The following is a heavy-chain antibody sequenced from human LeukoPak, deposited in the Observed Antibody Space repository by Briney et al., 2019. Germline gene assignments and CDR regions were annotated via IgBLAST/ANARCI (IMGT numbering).Heavy chain of an antibody. D-gene: IGHD3-22*01. J-gene: IGHJ3*02. CDR1: GGPFSSYA. V-gene: IGHV1-69*06. CDR3: ATPYYYDSSGYLSAFDI. CDR2: IIPIFGTA. Sequence: SVKVSCKASGGPFSSYAISWVRQAPGQGLEWMGGIIPIFGTANYAQKFQGRVTMTEDTSTDTAYMELSSLRSEDTAVYYCATPYYYDSSGYLSAFDIWGQGTMVTVSS.